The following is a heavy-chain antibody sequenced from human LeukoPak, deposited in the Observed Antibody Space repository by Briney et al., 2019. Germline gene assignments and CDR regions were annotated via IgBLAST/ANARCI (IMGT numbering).Heavy chain of an antibody. Sequence: GGSLRLSCAASGVRFSRYWMSWVRQAPGKGLEWVAHIKQDVDSVKGRFTISRDNAKNSLYLQMDSLRPEDTAVYFCARTSFYSFDSWGQGTLVTVSS. J-gene: IGHJ4*02. V-gene: IGHV3-7*01. CDR3: ARTSFYSFDS. CDR2: IKQ. CDR1: GVRFSRYW. D-gene: IGHD2/OR15-2a*01.